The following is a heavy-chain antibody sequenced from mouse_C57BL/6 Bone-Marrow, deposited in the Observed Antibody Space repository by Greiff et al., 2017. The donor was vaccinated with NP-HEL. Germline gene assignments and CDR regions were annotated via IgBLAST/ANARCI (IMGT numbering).Heavy chain of an antibody. CDR1: GFTFSSYG. CDR3: ARHGIYYYGSSPYYYAMDY. D-gene: IGHD1-1*01. CDR2: ISSGGSYT. V-gene: IGHV5-6*01. Sequence: EVQRVESGGDLVKPGGSLKLSCAASGFTFSSYGMSWVRQTPDKRLEWVATISSGGSYTYYPDSVQGRFTISRDNAKNTLYLQMSSLKSEDTAMYYCARHGIYYYGSSPYYYAMDYWGQGTSVTVSS. J-gene: IGHJ4*01.